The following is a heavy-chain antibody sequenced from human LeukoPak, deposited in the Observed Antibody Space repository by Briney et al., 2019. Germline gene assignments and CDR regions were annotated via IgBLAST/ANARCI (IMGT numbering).Heavy chain of an antibody. V-gene: IGHV1-2*06. Sequence: ASVKVSCKASGYSFTGHYMVWVRQAPGQGLEWMGRINPNSGGTNYAQKFQGRVTMTRDTSISTAHMELSRLRSDDTAVYYCANGPSSYAEGAFDIWGQGTMVTVSS. J-gene: IGHJ3*02. CDR3: ANGPSSYAEGAFDI. CDR1: GYSFTGHY. CDR2: INPNSGGT. D-gene: IGHD6-19*01.